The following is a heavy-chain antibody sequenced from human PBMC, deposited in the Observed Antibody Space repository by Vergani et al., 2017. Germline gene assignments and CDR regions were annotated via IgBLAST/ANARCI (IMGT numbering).Heavy chain of an antibody. CDR2: INHSGST. CDR1: GGSFSGYY. V-gene: IGHV4-34*01. CDR3: ARQWVTAIWGSDAFDI. Sequence: QVQLQQWGAGLLKPSETLSLTCAVYGGSFSGYYWSWIRQPPGKGLEWIGEINHSGSTYYNPSLKSRVTISVDTSKNQFSLKLSSVTAADTAVYYCARQWVTAIWGSDAFDIWGQGTMVTVSS. J-gene: IGHJ3*02. D-gene: IGHD2-21*02.